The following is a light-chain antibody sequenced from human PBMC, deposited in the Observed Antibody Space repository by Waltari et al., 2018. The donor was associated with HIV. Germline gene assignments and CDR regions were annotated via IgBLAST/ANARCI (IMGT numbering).Light chain of an antibody. Sequence: DIEMIQSPFTLSASIGDRVNITCRDSQSIRNWLAWYQHRRVKSPKLLIYEAFTLQAGVQSRFSGSSSGTEFTLTSSSLQPDDFATYYCQHHDSCPGTFGQGTNGDMK. J-gene: IGKJ1*01. CDR2: EAF. V-gene: IGKV1-5*03. CDR1: QSIRNW. CDR3: QHHDSCPGT.